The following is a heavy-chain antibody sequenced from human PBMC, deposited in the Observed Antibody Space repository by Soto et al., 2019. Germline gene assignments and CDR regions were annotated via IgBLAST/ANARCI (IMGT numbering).Heavy chain of an antibody. D-gene: IGHD3-22*01. CDR3: AAGVDSSGYYYVGAPYYYYGMDV. J-gene: IGHJ6*02. CDR1: GFTFTSSA. V-gene: IGHV1-58*01. CDR2: IVVGSGNT. Sequence: SVKVSCKASGFTFTSSAVQWVRQARGQRLEGIGWIVVGSGNTNYAQKFQERVTITRDMSTSTAYMELSSLRSEDTAVDYCAAGVDSSGYYYVGAPYYYYGMDVWGQGTTVTVSS.